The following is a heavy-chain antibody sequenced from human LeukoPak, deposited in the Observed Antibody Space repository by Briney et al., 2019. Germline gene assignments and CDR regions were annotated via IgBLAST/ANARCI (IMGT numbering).Heavy chain of an antibody. Sequence: PGGSLRLSCAASGFTFSSYSMNWVRQAPGKGLEWVSSISSSSSYIYYADSVKGRFTISRDNAKNSLYLQMNSLRAEDTAVYYCANTHLAAPPFDYWGQGTLVTVSS. CDR1: GFTFSSYS. CDR3: ANTHLAAPPFDY. CDR2: ISSSSSYI. D-gene: IGHD6-6*01. J-gene: IGHJ4*02. V-gene: IGHV3-21*01.